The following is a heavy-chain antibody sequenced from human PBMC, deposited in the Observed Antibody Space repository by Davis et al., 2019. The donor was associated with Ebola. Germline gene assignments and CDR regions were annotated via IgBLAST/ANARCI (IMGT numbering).Heavy chain of an antibody. CDR3: ARQGQSSGWFTDWFDP. V-gene: IGHV4-59*08. CDR1: GGSISSYY. D-gene: IGHD6-19*01. J-gene: IGHJ5*02. CDR2: IYYSGST. Sequence: SETLSLTCTVSGGSISSYYWSWIRQPPGKGLEWIGYIYYSGSTNYNPSLKSRVTISVDTSKNQFSLKLSSVTAADTAVYYCARQGQSSGWFTDWFDPWGQGTLVTVSS.